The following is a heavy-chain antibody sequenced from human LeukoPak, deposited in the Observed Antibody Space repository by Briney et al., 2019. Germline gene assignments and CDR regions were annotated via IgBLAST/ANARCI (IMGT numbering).Heavy chain of an antibody. V-gene: IGHV4-39*01. CDR3: ARHRGPTDRRALDI. CDR1: GGSISSSSYF. J-gene: IGHJ3*02. D-gene: IGHD1-26*01. CDR2: IHYSGSA. Sequence: SETLSLTCTVSGGSISSSSYFWGWIRQPPGRGLEWIGSIHYSGSAYYNPSLRSRVTISVDTSKNQLSLKLSSATAADTAVYYCARHRGPTDRRALDIWGQGTLVPVSS.